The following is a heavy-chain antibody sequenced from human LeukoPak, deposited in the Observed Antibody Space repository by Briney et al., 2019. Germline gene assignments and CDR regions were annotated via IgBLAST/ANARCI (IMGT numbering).Heavy chain of an antibody. D-gene: IGHD6-19*01. CDR1: GGSISSYY. CDR2: IYYSGST. V-gene: IGHV4-59*01. CDR3: ARAGIAVAGTRRRNWFDP. J-gene: IGHJ5*02. Sequence: SETLSLTCTVSGGSISSYYWSWIRQPPGKGLEWIGYIYYSGSTNYNPSLRSRVTISIDTSKKQFSLKLSSVTAADTAVYYCARAGIAVAGTRRRNWFDPWGQGNPGHRLL.